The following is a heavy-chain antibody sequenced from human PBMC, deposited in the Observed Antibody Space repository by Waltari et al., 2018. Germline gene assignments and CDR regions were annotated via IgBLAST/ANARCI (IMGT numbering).Heavy chain of an antibody. J-gene: IGHJ3*02. CDR1: GYTFTSYG. V-gene: IGHV1-18*01. Sequence: QVQLVQSGAEVKKPGASVKVSCQASGYTFTSYGISWVRQAPGQGLEWMGWISAYNGNTNYAQKLQGRVTMTTDTSTSTAYMELRSLRSDDTAVYYCARITMIVVDEGDAFDIWGQGTMVTVSS. CDR3: ARITMIVVDEGDAFDI. D-gene: IGHD3-22*01. CDR2: ISAYNGNT.